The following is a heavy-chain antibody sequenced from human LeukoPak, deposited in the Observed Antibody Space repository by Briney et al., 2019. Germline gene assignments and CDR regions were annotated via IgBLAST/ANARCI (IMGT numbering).Heavy chain of an antibody. CDR2: IYYSGCT. Sequence: KPSETLSLTCTVSGGSISSSSYYWGWIRQPPGKGLEWIGSIYYSGCTYYNPSLKSRVTISVDTSKNQFSLKLSSVTAADTAVYYCARRKTYDSSGYYYGGFDYWGQGTLVTVSS. D-gene: IGHD3-22*01. CDR1: GGSISSSSYY. J-gene: IGHJ4*02. V-gene: IGHV4-39*01. CDR3: ARRKTYDSSGYYYGGFDY.